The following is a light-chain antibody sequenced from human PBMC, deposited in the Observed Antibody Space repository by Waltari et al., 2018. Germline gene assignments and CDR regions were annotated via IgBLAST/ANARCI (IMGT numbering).Light chain of an antibody. Sequence: DIQMTQSPSSLSASVGDRVTITCRTSQSISTFLNWYQQRTGEAPKLLIFAVFSVQGGVPSRFSGSGSGTDFTLTISSLQPEDSATYYCQQTYSSPRTFGQGTKVEIK. CDR1: QSISTF. J-gene: IGKJ1*01. CDR2: AVF. CDR3: QQTYSSPRT. V-gene: IGKV1-39*01.